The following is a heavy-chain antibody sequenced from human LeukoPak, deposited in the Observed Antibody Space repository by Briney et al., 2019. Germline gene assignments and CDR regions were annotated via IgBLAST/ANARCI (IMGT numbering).Heavy chain of an antibody. CDR2: SSAHNGNT. CDR1: GYTFTSYG. CDR3: VRDLGVDTSMIFFDY. Sequence: ASVKVSCKASGYTFTSYGISWVRQAPGQGLEWMGWSSAHNGNTKSAQKFQGRVTMTTDTSTSTAYMELRSLRSDDTAVFYCVRDLGVDTSMIFFDYWGQGTLVTVSS. J-gene: IGHJ4*02. D-gene: IGHD5-18*01. V-gene: IGHV1-18*01.